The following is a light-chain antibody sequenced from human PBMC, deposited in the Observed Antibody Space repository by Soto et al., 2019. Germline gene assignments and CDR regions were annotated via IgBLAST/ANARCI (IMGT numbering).Light chain of an antibody. CDR3: QQRSSWLLT. Sequence: EIVLTQSPSTLSLSPGERATLSCRASQSVSSYLAWYQQKPGQAPRLLIYDAFNRATGIPARFSGSGSGTDFTLTISSLEPKDFAVYYCQQRSSWLLTFGGGTKVEIK. CDR2: DAF. V-gene: IGKV3-11*01. CDR1: QSVSSY. J-gene: IGKJ4*01.